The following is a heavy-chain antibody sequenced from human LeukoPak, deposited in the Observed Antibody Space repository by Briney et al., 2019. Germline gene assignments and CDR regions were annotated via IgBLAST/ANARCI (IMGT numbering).Heavy chain of an antibody. V-gene: IGHV3-30-3*01. CDR2: ISYDGSNK. D-gene: IGHD3-9*01. CDR3: AKDFLGSGEYYDILTGYAY. J-gene: IGHJ4*02. CDR1: GFTFSSYA. Sequence: PGRSLRLSCAASGFTFSSYAMHWVRQAPGKGLEWVAVISYDGSNKYYADSVKGRFTISRDNSKNTLYLQMNSLRAEDTAVYYCAKDFLGSGEYYDILTGYAYWGQGTLVTVSS.